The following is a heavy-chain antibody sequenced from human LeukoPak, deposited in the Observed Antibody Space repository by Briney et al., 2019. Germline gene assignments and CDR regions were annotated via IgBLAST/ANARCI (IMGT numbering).Heavy chain of an antibody. CDR3: AKAPYSSSWFNYFDY. CDR1: GFTFSSYA. D-gene: IGHD6-13*01. V-gene: IGHV3-23*01. Sequence: PGGSLRLSCAASGFTFSSYAMSWVRQAPGKGLEWVSAISGSGGSTYYADSVKGRFTSSRDNSKNTLYLQMNSLRAEDTAVYYCAKAPYSSSWFNYFDYWGQGTLVTVSS. J-gene: IGHJ4*02. CDR2: ISGSGGST.